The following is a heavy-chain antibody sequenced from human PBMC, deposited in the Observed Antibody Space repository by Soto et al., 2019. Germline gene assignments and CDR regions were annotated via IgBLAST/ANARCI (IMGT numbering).Heavy chain of an antibody. J-gene: IGHJ6*02. Sequence: GGSLRLSCAASGFTFSGSAMHWVRQTPGKGLEWVGRIRSKPNNYATAYAASVKGRFSISRDDSKNTAYLQVNGLKTEDTAVYYCSGGQNDYNYYYYYPMDVWGRGTTAIVSS. CDR1: GFTFSGSA. D-gene: IGHD4-4*01. V-gene: IGHV3-73*01. CDR3: SGGQNDYNYYYYYPMDV. CDR2: IRSKPNNYAT.